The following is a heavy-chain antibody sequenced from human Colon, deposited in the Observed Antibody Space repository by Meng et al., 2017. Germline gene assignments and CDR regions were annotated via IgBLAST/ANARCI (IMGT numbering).Heavy chain of an antibody. CDR2: IWYDGSNK. CDR1: GFTFSSYG. CDR3: VREKDIVVVVAAFDY. V-gene: IGHV3-33*01. Sequence: GESLKISCAASGFTFSSYGMHWVRQAPGKGLEWVAVIWYDGSNKYYADSVKGRFTISRDNSKNTLYLQMNSLRAEDTAVYYCVREKDIVVVVAAFDYWGQGTLVTVSS. J-gene: IGHJ4*02. D-gene: IGHD2-15*01.